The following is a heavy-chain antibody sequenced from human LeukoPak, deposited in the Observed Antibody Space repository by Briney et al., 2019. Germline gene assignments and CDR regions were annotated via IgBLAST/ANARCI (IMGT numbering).Heavy chain of an antibody. CDR1: GGSFSGYY. CDR3: ARGGNSDIVVVPAAIRGIDY. D-gene: IGHD2-2*02. J-gene: IGHJ4*02. V-gene: IGHV4-34*01. CDR2: INHSGST. Sequence: SETLSLTRAVYGGSFSGYYWSWIRQPPGKGLEWIGEINHSGSTNYNPSLKSRVTISVDTSKNQFSLKLSSVTAADTAVYYCARGGNSDIVVVPAAIRGIDYWGQGTLVTVSS.